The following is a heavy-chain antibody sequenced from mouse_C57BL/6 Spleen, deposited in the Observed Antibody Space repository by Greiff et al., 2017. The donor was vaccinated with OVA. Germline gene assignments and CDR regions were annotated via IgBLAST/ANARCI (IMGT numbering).Heavy chain of an antibody. CDR1: GYTFTDYN. CDR3: ARQGLGLWYFDV. J-gene: IGHJ1*03. CDR2: INPNNGGT. V-gene: IGHV1-18*01. D-gene: IGHD4-1*01. Sequence: VQLKEPGPELVKPGASVKIPCKASGYTFTDYNMDWVKQSHGKSLEWIGDINPNNGGTIYNQKFKGKATLTVDKSSSTAYMELRSLTSEDTAVYYCARQGLGLWYFDVWGTGTTVTVSS.